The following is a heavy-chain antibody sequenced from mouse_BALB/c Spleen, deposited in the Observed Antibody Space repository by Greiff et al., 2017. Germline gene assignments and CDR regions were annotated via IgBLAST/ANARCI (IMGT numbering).Heavy chain of an antibody. CDR3: ASDYDGLAY. CDR2: IWSGGST. J-gene: IGHJ3*01. CDR1: GFSLTSYG. D-gene: IGHD2-4*01. V-gene: IGHV2-4-1*01. Sequence: VQLQQSGPGLVQPSQSLSITCTVSGFSLTSYGVHWVRQSPGKGLEWLGVIWSGGSTDYNAAFISRLSISKDNSKSQVFFKMNRLQADDTAIYYCASDYDGLAYWGQGTLVTVSA.